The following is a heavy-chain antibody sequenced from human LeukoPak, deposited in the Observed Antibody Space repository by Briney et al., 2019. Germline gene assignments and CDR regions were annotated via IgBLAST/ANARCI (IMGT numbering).Heavy chain of an antibody. CDR1: GYSISSGHY. J-gene: IGHJ6*03. CDR2: IYHSGSS. Sequence: SETLSVTCAVSGYSISSGHYWVWVRQLPGRGLEYIGNIYHSGSSHYNPSLKSRVTISVDTSNNQFTLKLSSVTAADTAVYYCARAKNPYYYYYYMDFWGRGTTVTVSS. CDR3: ARAKNPYYYYYYMDF. V-gene: IGHV4-38-2*01.